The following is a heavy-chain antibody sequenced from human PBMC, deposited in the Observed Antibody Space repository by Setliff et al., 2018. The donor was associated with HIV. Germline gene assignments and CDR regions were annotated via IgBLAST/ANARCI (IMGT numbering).Heavy chain of an antibody. CDR2: VYYSGST. CDR1: GGSISSSGYY. D-gene: IGHD3-3*01. CDR3: ARGPFVLRFLERLVYFDY. Sequence: PLSLTCSVSGGSISSSGYYWSWIRQHPGKGLDWIGRVYYSGSTDYNPSLQSRATLSIDTSKNQFSLKLTSVIAADTAIYYCARGPFVLRFLERLVYFDYWGQGKLVTVSA. J-gene: IGHJ4*02. V-gene: IGHV4-31*02.